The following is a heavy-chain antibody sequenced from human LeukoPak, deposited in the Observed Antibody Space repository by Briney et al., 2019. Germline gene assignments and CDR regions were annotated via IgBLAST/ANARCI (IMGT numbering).Heavy chain of an antibody. Sequence: ASVKVSCRASGYTFTNYGIAWVRQAPGQGLVWMGWISAHNGNTNYALKFQGRVTMTTDTPTRTAYMELRSLRSDDTALYYCARDGYFDYWGQGTLVTVSS. J-gene: IGHJ4*02. V-gene: IGHV1-18*01. CDR1: GYTFTNYG. CDR3: ARDGYFDY. CDR2: ISAHNGNT.